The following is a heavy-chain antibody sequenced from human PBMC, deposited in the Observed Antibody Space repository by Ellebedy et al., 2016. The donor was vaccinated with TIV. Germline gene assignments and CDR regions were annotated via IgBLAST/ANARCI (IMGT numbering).Heavy chain of an antibody. J-gene: IGHJ6*03. V-gene: IGHV3-23*01. CDR3: ASLYMVGEQLVLKFHYMDV. CDR2: ISGSGDST. CDR1: GFTFTTYA. Sequence: GGSLRLSXAASGFTFTTYAMSWVRQAPGKGLEWVSTISGSGDSTYYADSVKGRFTISRDNSKSTLYLQMNSLRAEDTAVYYCASLYMVGEQLVLKFHYMDVWGKGTTVTVSS. D-gene: IGHD6-6*01.